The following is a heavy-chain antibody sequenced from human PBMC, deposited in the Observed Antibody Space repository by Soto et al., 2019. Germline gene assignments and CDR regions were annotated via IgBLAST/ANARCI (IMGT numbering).Heavy chain of an antibody. V-gene: IGHV1-18*01. CDR3: ARGESRQWLVARRGFDY. CDR2: ISAYNGNT. D-gene: IGHD6-19*01. Sequence: ASVKVSCKASGYAFTSYGISLVRQAPGQGLEWMGWISAYNGNTNYAQKLQGRVTMTTHTSTSTAYMELRSLRSDDTAVYYCARGESRQWLVARRGFDYWGQGTLVTVSS. CDR1: GYAFTSYG. J-gene: IGHJ4*02.